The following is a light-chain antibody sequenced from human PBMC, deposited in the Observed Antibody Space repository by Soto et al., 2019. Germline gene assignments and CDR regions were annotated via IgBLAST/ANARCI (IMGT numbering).Light chain of an antibody. CDR2: EVT. CDR3: SSYTGGCPSYV. J-gene: IGLJ1*01. CDR1: SSDVGGYDY. Sequence: QSALTQPPSASGSPGQSVTISCTGTSSDVGGYDYVSWYQQHPGKAPKLMIYEVTIRPSGVSDRFSGSKSGNTASLTVSGLQAEDEADYYCSSYTGGCPSYVFGTGTRLTVL. V-gene: IGLV2-8*01.